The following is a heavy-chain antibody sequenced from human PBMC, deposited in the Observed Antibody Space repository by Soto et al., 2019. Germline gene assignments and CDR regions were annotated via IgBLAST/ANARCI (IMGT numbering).Heavy chain of an antibody. CDR2: IYYSGST. V-gene: IGHV4-30-4*01. CDR3: ARGLQRYNWHQHCDY. J-gene: IGHJ4*02. D-gene: IGHD1-20*01. CDR1: GGSISSGDYY. Sequence: QVQLQESGPGLVKPSQTLSLTCTVSGGSISSGDYYWSWIRQPPGKGLEWIGYIYYSGSTYYNPSLKSRVTIPVDTSKNQFSLKLSSVTAADTGVYYCARGLQRYNWHQHCDYWGQGTLVTVSS.